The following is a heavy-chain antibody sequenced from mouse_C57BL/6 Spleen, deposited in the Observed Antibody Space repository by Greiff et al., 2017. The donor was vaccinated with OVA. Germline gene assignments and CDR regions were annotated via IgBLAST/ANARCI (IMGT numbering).Heavy chain of an antibody. J-gene: IGHJ3*01. V-gene: IGHV5-12*01. Sequence: EVHLVESGGGLVQPGGSLKLSCAASGFTFSDYYMYWVRQTPEKRLEWVAYISNGGGSTYYPDTVKGRFTISRDNAKNTLYLQMSRLKSEDTAMYYCARTAQATLFAYWGQGTLVTVSA. CDR1: GFTFSDYY. CDR2: ISNGGGST. D-gene: IGHD3-2*02. CDR3: ARTAQATLFAY.